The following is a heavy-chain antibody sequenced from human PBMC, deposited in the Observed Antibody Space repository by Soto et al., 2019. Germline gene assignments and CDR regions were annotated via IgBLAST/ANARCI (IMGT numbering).Heavy chain of an antibody. Sequence: PGESLKISCKGSGYSFTSYWIGWVRQMPGKGLEWMGIIYPGDSDTRYSPSFQGQVTISADKSISTAYLQWSSLKASDTAMYYCARISGGSGTRRYYYYGMDVWGQGTTVTVSS. D-gene: IGHD3-10*01. CDR3: ARISGGSGTRRYYYYGMDV. V-gene: IGHV5-51*01. CDR1: GYSFTSYW. CDR2: IYPGDSDT. J-gene: IGHJ6*02.